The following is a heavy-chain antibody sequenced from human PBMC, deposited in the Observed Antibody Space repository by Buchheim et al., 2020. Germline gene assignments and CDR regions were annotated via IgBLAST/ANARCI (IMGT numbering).Heavy chain of an antibody. D-gene: IGHD3-22*01. CDR3: ARDLFGYYYDSSGYYPGDY. CDR2: ISYDGSNK. Sequence: QVQLVESGGGVVQPGRSLRLSCADSGFTFSSYAMHWVRQAPGKRLEWVAVISYDGSNKYYADSVKGRFTISRDNSKNTLYLQMNSLRAEDTAVYYCARDLFGYYYDSSGYYPGDYWGQGTL. V-gene: IGHV3-30-3*01. CDR1: GFTFSSYA. J-gene: IGHJ4*02.